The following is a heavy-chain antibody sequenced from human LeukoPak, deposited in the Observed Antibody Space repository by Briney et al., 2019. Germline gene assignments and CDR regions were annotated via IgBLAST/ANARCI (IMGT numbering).Heavy chain of an antibody. CDR3: ARHLSGTAMAHYFDF. Sequence: SETLSLTCSVSGDSISSARNYWGWIRQSPGKGLEWLASVYSSGSTHSNPSLTSRVSISIDMSKNQFSLKLYSVTASDAAIYYCARHLSGTAMAHYFDFWGQGTLVTVSS. J-gene: IGHJ4*02. CDR2: VYSSGST. D-gene: IGHD5-18*01. V-gene: IGHV4-39*01. CDR1: GDSISSARNY.